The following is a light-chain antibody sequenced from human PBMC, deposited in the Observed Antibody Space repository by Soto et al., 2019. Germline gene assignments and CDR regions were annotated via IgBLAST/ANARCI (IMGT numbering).Light chain of an antibody. Sequence: QSVLTQPPSVSGAPGQGVTISCTGSSSNIGAGYDVHWYQQLPGTAPKLLIYGNSNRPSGVPDRFSGSKSGTSASLAITGLQAEDEADYYCQSYDSSLFVVFGGGTQLTVL. J-gene: IGLJ2*01. CDR3: QSYDSSLFVV. CDR1: SSNIGAGYD. V-gene: IGLV1-40*01. CDR2: GNS.